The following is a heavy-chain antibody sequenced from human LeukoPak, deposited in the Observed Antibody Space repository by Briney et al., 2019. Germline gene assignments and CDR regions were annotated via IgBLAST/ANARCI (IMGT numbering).Heavy chain of an antibody. V-gene: IGHV1-8*01. CDR2: MNPNSGNT. D-gene: IGHD3-10*01. J-gene: IGHJ6*03. Sequence: ASVKASCKASGYTFTSYDINWVRQATGQGLEWMGWMNPNSGNTGYAQKFQGRVTITADKSTSTAYMELSSLRSEDTAVYYCAGGLWFGELPPYYYYYYYMDVWGKGTTVTVSS. CDR1: GYTFTSYD. CDR3: AGGLWFGELPPYYYYYYYMDV.